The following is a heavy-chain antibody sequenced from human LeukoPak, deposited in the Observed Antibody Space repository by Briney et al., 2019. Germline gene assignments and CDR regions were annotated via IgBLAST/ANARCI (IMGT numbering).Heavy chain of an antibody. J-gene: IGHJ4*02. D-gene: IGHD3-22*01. V-gene: IGHV1-2*02. CDR1: GYTFTGYY. CDR2: INPNSGGT. CDR3: ARASGIVITMIVVVTSGIDY. Sequence: ASVKVSCKASGYTFTGYYMHWVRQAPGQGLEWMGWINPNSGGTNYAQKFQGRVTMTRDTSISTAYMELSRLRSDDTAVYYCARASGIVITMIVVVTSGIDYWGQGTLVTVSS.